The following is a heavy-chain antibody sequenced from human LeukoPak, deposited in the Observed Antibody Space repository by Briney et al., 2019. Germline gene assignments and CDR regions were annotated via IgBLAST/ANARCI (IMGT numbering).Heavy chain of an antibody. CDR3: ARDAPRDSSGYFLSVSGFDY. V-gene: IGHV3-7*01. CDR1: GFTFSSYW. Sequence: PGGSLRLSCAASGFTFSSYWMTWVRQAPGKGLEWVANLNRDGSEKYYVDSVKGRFTISRDNARSSLYLQMNSLRAEDTAVYYCARDAPRDSSGYFLSVSGFDYWGQGTLVTVSS. D-gene: IGHD3-22*01. J-gene: IGHJ4*02. CDR2: LNRDGSEK.